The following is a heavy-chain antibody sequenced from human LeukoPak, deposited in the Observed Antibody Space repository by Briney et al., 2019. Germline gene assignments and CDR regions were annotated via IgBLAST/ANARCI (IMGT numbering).Heavy chain of an antibody. D-gene: IGHD3-22*01. J-gene: IGHJ4*02. CDR3: ASQYPYYYDSSGYYSGPASFDY. CDR1: GFTFSSYS. Sequence: GGSLRLSCAASGFTFSSYSMNWVRQAPGKGLEWVSCISSSSSTIYYADSVKGRFTISRDNAKNSLYLQMNSLRAEDTAVYYCASQYPYYYDSSGYYSGPASFDYWGQGTLVTVSS. CDR2: ISSSSSTI. V-gene: IGHV3-48*01.